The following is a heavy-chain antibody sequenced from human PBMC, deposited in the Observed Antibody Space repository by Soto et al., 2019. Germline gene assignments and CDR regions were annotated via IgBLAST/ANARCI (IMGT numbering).Heavy chain of an antibody. CDR3: ARGAPLIAVAGTRDWYFYL. D-gene: IGHD6-19*01. CDR1: GGSISSGGYS. J-gene: IGHJ2*01. Sequence: QLQLQESGSGLVKPSQTLSLTCAVSGGSISSGGYSWSWIRQPTGKGLEWIEYIYHSGSTYYNPSLKSRVTISVDRSKNQFSLKLSSVTAADTAVYYCARGAPLIAVAGTRDWYFYLSGRGTLVTVSS. V-gene: IGHV4-30-2*01. CDR2: IYHSGST.